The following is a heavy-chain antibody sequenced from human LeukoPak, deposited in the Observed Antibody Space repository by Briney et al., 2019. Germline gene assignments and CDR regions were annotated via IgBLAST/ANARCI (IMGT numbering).Heavy chain of an antibody. CDR1: GFTFSSYG. J-gene: IGHJ4*02. Sequence: GSLRLSCAASGFTFSSYGMHWVRQAPGKGLEWVAVIWYDGSNKYYADSVKGRFTISRDNSKNTLYLQMNSLRAEDTAVYYCARMGYCSSTSCYRRGAFDYWSQGTLVTVSS. CDR3: ARMGYCSSTSCYRRGAFDY. CDR2: IWYDGSNK. D-gene: IGHD2-2*02. V-gene: IGHV3-33*01.